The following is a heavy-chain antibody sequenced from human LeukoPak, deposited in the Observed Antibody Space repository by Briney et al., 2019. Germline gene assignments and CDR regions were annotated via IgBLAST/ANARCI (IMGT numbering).Heavy chain of an antibody. CDR2: INPNNGDT. V-gene: IGHV1-2*02. D-gene: IGHD6-6*01. J-gene: IGHJ4*02. CDR3: ARDSSSSFDY. CDR1: GYTFTAYY. Sequence: ASVKVSCKASGYTFTAYYMHWVRQAPGQGPEWMGWINPNNGDTKYAQKFQGRVTVTRDTSISTAYMELSRLISDDTAVYYCARDSSSSFDYWGQGTLVTVSS.